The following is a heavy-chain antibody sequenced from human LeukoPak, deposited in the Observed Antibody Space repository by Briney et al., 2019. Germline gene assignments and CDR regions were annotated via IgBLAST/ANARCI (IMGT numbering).Heavy chain of an antibody. J-gene: IGHJ5*02. CDR3: ARGPPRLRFLEWLSNWFDP. CDR1: GYTFTSYG. D-gene: IGHD3-3*01. V-gene: IGHV1-18*01. Sequence: GASVKVSCKASGYTFTSYGISWVRRAPGQGLEWMGWISAYNGNTNYAQKLQGRVIMTTDTSTSTAYMELRSLRSDDTAVYYCARGPPRLRFLEWLSNWFDPWGQGTLVTVSS. CDR2: ISAYNGNT.